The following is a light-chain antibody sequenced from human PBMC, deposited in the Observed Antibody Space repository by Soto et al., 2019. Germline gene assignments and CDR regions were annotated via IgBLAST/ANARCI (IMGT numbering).Light chain of an antibody. J-gene: IGLJ1*01. V-gene: IGLV1-44*01. Sequence: QSVLTQPPSASGTPGQRVTISCSGGSSNIGSNTVNWYQQLPGTAPKLLIYTNNQRPSGVPDRFSGSKSGTSASLAISGLQSEDEAVYYCASWDDSLNGYVFGTGTKVTVL. CDR2: TNN. CDR1: SSNIGSNT. CDR3: ASWDDSLNGYV.